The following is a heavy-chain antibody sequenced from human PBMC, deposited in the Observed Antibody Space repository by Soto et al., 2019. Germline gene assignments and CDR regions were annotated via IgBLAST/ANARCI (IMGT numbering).Heavy chain of an antibody. V-gene: IGHV3-23*01. CDR3: RRILWSSRGDALAT. D-gene: IGHD2-15*01. J-gene: IGHJ6*04. CDR2: IGTSGTPT. Sequence: DVQLLESGGDLVQPGGSLRLSCIASGFTFRNYAMAWVRQAPGEDLEWVSAIGTSGTPTLYADSVKSRFSISRDDSRNTVSLQMNTRGGEDTATYYCRRILWSSRGDALATWAKGTTVTVSS. CDR1: GFTFRNYA.